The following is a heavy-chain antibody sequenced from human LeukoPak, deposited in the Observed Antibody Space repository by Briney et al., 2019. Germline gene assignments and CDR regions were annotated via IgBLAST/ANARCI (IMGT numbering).Heavy chain of an antibody. Sequence: ASVKVSCKASGYTFTGYYVRWVRQAPGQGLEWMGWINPNSGGTNYAQKFQGRVTMTRDTSISTAYMELSRLRSDDTAVYYCARAYDSLPGRAFDIWGQGTMVTVSS. CDR2: INPNSGGT. D-gene: IGHD3-22*01. CDR1: GYTFTGYY. J-gene: IGHJ3*02. V-gene: IGHV1-2*02. CDR3: ARAYDSLPGRAFDI.